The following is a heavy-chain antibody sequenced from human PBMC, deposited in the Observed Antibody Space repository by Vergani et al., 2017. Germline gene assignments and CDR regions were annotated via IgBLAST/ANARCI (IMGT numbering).Heavy chain of an antibody. D-gene: IGHD3-3*01. CDR3: ATPRIRFSYYYYYGMDV. V-gene: IGHV1-24*01. CDR1: GYTLTELS. CDR2: FDPEDGET. J-gene: IGHJ6*02. Sequence: QVQLVQSGAEVKKPGASVKVSCKVSGYTLTELSMHWVRQAPGKGLEWMGGFDPEDGETIYAQKFQGRVTMTEDNSTDTAYMELSSLRTDXTSVYDCATPRIRFSYYYYYGMDVWGQGTTVTVSS.